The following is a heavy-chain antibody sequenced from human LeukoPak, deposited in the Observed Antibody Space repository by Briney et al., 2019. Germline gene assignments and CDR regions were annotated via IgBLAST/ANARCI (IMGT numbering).Heavy chain of an antibody. CDR2: ISSSGSYI. V-gene: IGHV3-21*01. Sequence: PGGSLRLSCAASGFTFSTYSMNWVRQAPGKGLEWVSSISSSGSYIYYADSVKGRFTISRDNAKNSLYLQMNSLRAEDTAVYYCAKGFGSSGRFDYWGQGTLVTVSS. CDR1: GFTFSTYS. CDR3: AKGFGSSGRFDY. D-gene: IGHD6-6*01. J-gene: IGHJ4*02.